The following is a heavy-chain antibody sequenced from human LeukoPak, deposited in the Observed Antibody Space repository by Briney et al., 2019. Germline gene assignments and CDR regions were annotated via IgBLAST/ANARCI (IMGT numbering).Heavy chain of an antibody. V-gene: IGHV4-39*01. D-gene: IGHD3-9*01. J-gene: IGHJ6*03. CDR3: ARSEAIDDILTGYSYYMDV. CDR2: IYYSGST. Sequence: SETLSLTCTVSGGSISSSSYYWGWIRQPPGKGLEWIGSIYYSGSTYYNPSLKSRVTISVDTSKNQFSLKLSSVTAADTAVYYCARSEAIDDILTGYSYYMDVRGKGTTVTVSS. CDR1: GGSISSSSYY.